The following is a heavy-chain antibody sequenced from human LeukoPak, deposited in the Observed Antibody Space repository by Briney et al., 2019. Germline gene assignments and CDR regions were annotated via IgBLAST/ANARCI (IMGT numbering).Heavy chain of an antibody. D-gene: IGHD3-22*01. CDR1: GFTFSSYA. J-gene: IGHJ4*02. V-gene: IGHV3-21*01. CDR2: ISSSSSYI. Sequence: GGSLRLSCAASGFTFSSYAMNWVRQAPGKGLEWVSSISSSSSYIYYADSVKGRFTISRDNTKNSLYLQMNSLRAEDTAVYYCARVRYDGSGYYSVYDYWGQGTLVTVSS. CDR3: ARVRYDGSGYYSVYDY.